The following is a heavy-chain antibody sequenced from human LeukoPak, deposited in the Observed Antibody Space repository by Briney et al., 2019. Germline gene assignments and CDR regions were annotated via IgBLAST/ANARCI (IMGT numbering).Heavy chain of an antibody. J-gene: IGHJ4*02. V-gene: IGHV3-7*01. CDR1: AFTFSTYW. D-gene: IGHD3-10*01. CDR3: ATGSRFFDY. CDR2: IKQDGSDK. Sequence: GGSLRLSCAASAFTFSTYWMTWVRQAPGKGLEWVANIKQDGSDKYYVDSVKGRFTISRDNAKDSLYLQMNSLRAEDTAVYYCATGSRFFDYWGQGTLVTVSS.